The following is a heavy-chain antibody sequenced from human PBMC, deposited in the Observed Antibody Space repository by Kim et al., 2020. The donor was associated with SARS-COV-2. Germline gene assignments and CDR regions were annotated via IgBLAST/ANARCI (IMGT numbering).Heavy chain of an antibody. J-gene: IGHJ6*02. D-gene: IGHD3-22*01. CDR3: AKLPSYYYDSSGYTGPKYYYYGMDV. CDR1: GFTFDDYA. V-gene: IGHV3-43*02. CDR2: ISGDGGST. Sequence: GGSLRLSCAASGFTFDDYAMHWVRQAPGKGLEWVSLISGDGGSTYYADSVKGRFTISRDNSKNSLYLQMNSLRTEDTALYYCAKLPSYYYDSSGYTGPKYYYYGMDVWGQGTTVTVSS.